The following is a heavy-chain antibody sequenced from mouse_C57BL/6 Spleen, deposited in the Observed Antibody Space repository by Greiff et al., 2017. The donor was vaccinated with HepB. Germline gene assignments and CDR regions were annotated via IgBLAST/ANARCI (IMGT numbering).Heavy chain of an antibody. Sequence: QVQLQQPGAELVKPGASVKLSCKASGYTFTSYWMHWVKQRPGRGLEWIGRIDPNSGGTKYNENLKSKATLTVDKPSSKAYMQLSLLTSEDAAVYYCASPCDYGSSRYAMDDWGKGTSVTVA. CDR2: IDPNSGGT. CDR3: ASPCDYGSSRYAMDD. V-gene: IGHV1-72*01. D-gene: IGHD1-1*01. CDR1: GYTFTSYW. J-gene: IGHJ4*01.